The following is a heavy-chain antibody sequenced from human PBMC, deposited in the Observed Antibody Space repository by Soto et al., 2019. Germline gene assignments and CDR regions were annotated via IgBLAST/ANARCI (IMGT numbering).Heavy chain of an antibody. D-gene: IGHD1-7*01. J-gene: IGHJ6*02. CDR2: IYYSGST. V-gene: IGHV4-61*01. CDR1: GGSVSSGSYY. CDR3: ARYNWNYSYYYGMDV. Sequence: QVQLQESGPGLVKPSETLSLTCTVSGGSVSSGSYYWSWIRQPPGKGLEWIGYIYYSGSTNYNPSLKSRVTISVDTSKNQFSLKLSSVTAADTAVYYCARYNWNYSYYYGMDVWGQGTTVTVSS.